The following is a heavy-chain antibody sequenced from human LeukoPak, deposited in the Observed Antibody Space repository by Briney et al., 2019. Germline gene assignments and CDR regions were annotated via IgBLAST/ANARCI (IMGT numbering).Heavy chain of an antibody. Sequence: PGGSLRLSCAVSGFTFNIYGMHWVRQAPGKGLEWVAFIWYDGSKKYYADSVKGRFTISRDNSKNMVSLEMNSLRTEDTAVYYCAKDVNAYCSGDCSDYWGQGTLVTVSS. V-gene: IGHV3-30*02. D-gene: IGHD2-21*01. CDR3: AKDVNAYCSGDCSDY. J-gene: IGHJ4*02. CDR2: IWYDGSKK. CDR1: GFTFNIYG.